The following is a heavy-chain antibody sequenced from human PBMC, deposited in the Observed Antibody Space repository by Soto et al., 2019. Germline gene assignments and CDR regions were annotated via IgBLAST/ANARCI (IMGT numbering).Heavy chain of an antibody. D-gene: IGHD3-16*01. CDR1: GFTFSSLG. Sequence: QVQLVESGGGVVQPGRSLRLSCAASGFTFSSLGMHWVRQAPGKGLEWVAVIWYDGSNTYYADSVKGRFTISRDNSKNTLYLQMNSLRVEDKAVHYCARPRGGQPGPFDDWGQGTLVTVSS. CDR2: IWYDGSNT. V-gene: IGHV3-33*01. CDR3: ARPRGGQPGPFDD. J-gene: IGHJ4*02.